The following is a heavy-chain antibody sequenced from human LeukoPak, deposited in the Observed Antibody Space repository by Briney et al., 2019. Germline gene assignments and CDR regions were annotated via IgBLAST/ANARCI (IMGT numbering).Heavy chain of an antibody. CDR2: ISWNSGSR. Sequence: RSLTLSCTAAGFTCDEYAMHWVRQAPWKGLEWVSGISWNSGSRVYADSVKGRFTVSRDNAKNSLYLQMNSLRAEDTALYYCAKKDLLGGIWRGAFDIWGQGTMVTVSS. J-gene: IGHJ3*02. D-gene: IGHD2-8*02. CDR1: GFTCDEYA. CDR3: AKKDLLGGIWRGAFDI. V-gene: IGHV3-9*01.